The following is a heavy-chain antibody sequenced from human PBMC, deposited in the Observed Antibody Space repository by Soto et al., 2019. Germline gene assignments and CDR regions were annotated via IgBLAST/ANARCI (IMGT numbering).Heavy chain of an antibody. J-gene: IGHJ4*02. V-gene: IGHV3-33*01. CDR1: GFTFSSYG. CDR2: IWYDGSNK. D-gene: IGHD5-12*01. CDR3: ASSEAEDIAYLGY. Sequence: QVQLVESGGGVVQPGRSLRLSCAASGFTFSSYGMHWVRQAPGKGLEWVAVIWYDGSNKYYADSVKGRFTISRDNSKNTLYLQMNSLRAEDTAVYYCASSEAEDIAYLGYWGQGTLVTVSS.